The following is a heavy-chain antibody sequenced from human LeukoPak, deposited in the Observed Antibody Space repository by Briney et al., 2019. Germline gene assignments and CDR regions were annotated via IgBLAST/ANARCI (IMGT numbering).Heavy chain of an antibody. CDR3: AREDFWSGPKTL. CDR2: IYYSGST. Sequence: SETLSLTCTVSGGSISSYYWSWIRQPPGKGLEWIGYIYYSGSTNYNPSLKSRVTISVDTSKNQFSLKLSSVTAADTAVYYCAREDFWSGPKTLWGQGTLVTVSS. J-gene: IGHJ4*02. V-gene: IGHV4-59*12. D-gene: IGHD3-3*01. CDR1: GGSISSYY.